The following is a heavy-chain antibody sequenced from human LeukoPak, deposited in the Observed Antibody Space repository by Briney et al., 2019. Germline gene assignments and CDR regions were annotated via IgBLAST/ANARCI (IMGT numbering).Heavy chain of an antibody. J-gene: IGHJ4*02. D-gene: IGHD3-10*01. CDR3: ARDERWARWFVILY. V-gene: IGHV1-18*01. Sequence: ASVKVSCTASGYTFTSYGISWVRQAPGQGLEWMGWISAYNGNTNYAQKLQGRVTMTRDTSTSTVYMELSSLRSEDTAVYYCARDERWARWFVILYWGQGTLVTVSS. CDR1: GYTFTSYG. CDR2: ISAYNGNT.